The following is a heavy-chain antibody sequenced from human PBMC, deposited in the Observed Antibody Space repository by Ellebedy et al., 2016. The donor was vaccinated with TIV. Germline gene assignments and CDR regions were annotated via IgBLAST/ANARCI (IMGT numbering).Heavy chain of an antibody. CDR2: IYHSGST. CDR1: GGSISSGGYY. CDR3: ATRSYHAEYFHH. J-gene: IGHJ1*01. D-gene: IGHD3-10*01. V-gene: IGHV4-31*03. Sequence: SETLSLXXTVSGGSISSGGYYWSWIRQHPGKGLEWMGHIYHSGSTYYNPSLKSRVTISVDTSKSEFSLKLSSLTAADTAVYYCATRSYHAEYFHHWGQGTLVTVSP.